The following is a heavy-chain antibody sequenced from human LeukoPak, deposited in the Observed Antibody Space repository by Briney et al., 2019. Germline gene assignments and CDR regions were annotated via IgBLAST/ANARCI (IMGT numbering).Heavy chain of an antibody. CDR3: ARDVTSPEAFDI. CDR2: ISSSGGTM. V-gene: IGHV3-48*03. J-gene: IGHJ3*02. Sequence: GGSLRLSCAASGFIFSSYEMSWVRQAPGKGLEWVSYISSSGGTMYYADSVKGRFTVSRDNAKNSLYLQMNSLRAEDTAVYYCARDVTSPEAFDIWGQGTMVTVSS. CDR1: GFIFSSYE. D-gene: IGHD2-21*02.